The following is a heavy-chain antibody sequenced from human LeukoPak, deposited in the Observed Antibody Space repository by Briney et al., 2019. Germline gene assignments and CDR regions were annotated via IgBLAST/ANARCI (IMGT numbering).Heavy chain of an antibody. Sequence: ASVKVSCKASGYTLTDYHIHWVRQAPGQGLEWMGWINPNTGGTNYAQKFQARVTMTRDTSVNTAYMEVSRLRSEDTAVYFCARERGSVMMIPPYSYYMDVWGKGTTVTISS. CDR3: ARERGSVMMIPPYSYYMDV. CDR1: GYTLTDYH. D-gene: IGHD3-16*01. V-gene: IGHV1-2*02. J-gene: IGHJ6*03. CDR2: INPNTGGT.